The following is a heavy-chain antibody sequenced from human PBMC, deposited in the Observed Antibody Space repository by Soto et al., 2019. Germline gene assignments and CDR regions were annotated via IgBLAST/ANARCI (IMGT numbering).Heavy chain of an antibody. CDR1: GGSISSYY. D-gene: IGHD3-22*01. J-gene: IGHJ4*02. V-gene: IGHV4-59*01. Sequence: QVQLQESGPGLVKPSETLSLTCTVSGGSISSYYWSWIRQPPGKGLEWIGYIYYSGSTNYNPSLKSRVTISVDTSKNQFSLKLSSVTAADTAVYYCARGRSSGYGYYFDYWGQGTLVTVSS. CDR2: IYYSGST. CDR3: ARGRSSGYGYYFDY.